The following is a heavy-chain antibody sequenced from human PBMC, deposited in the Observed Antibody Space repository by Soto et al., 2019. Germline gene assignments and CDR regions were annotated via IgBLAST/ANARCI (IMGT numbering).Heavy chain of an antibody. CDR1: GGTFSSYA. D-gene: IGHD6-13*01. Sequence: QVQLVQSGAEVKKPGSSVKVSCKASGGTFSSYAISWVRQAPGQGLEWMGGILAIFGTANYAQKFQGRVTITADESTSTAYMELSSLRSEDTAVYDCARDRGVGIAAAGTLFSSWFDHWGQGTLVTVSS. V-gene: IGHV1-69*01. J-gene: IGHJ5*02. CDR3: ARDRGVGIAAAGTLFSSWFDH. CDR2: ILAIFGTA.